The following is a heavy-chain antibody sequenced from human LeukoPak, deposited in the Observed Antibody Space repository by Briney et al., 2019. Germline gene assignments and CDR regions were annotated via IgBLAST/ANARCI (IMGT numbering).Heavy chain of an antibody. CDR2: ISSSNNYI. CDR3: VRRSSNYYFDD. Sequence: PGGSQRLSCAASGFTFSNYNMNWVRHAPGKGLEWVSSISSSNNYIYYADSVKGRFTISRDNAKNSLYLQMNSLRAEDTAVYYCVRRSSNYYFDDWGQGTPVTVSS. V-gene: IGHV3-21*01. J-gene: IGHJ4*02. CDR1: GFTFSNYN.